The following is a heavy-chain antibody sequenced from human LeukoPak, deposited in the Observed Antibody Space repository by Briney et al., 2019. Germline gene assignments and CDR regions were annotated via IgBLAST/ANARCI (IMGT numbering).Heavy chain of an antibody. D-gene: IGHD6-6*01. CDR2: ISSGADSI. V-gene: IGHV3-23*01. CDR1: GFPFRSYS. Sequence: GGSLRLSCVASGFPFRSYSLIWVRQAPGKGLQCISTISSGADSIFYADSVKGRFTISKDTSENTLSLHMNSLRPEDTAVYYCVKGGASSSEGGWGQGTLVTVSS. J-gene: IGHJ4*02. CDR3: VKGGASSSEGG.